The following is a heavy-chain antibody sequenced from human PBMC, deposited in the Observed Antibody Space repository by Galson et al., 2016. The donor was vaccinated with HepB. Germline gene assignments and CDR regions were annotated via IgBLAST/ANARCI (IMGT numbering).Heavy chain of an antibody. V-gene: IGHV4-4*02. J-gene: IGHJ5*02. CDR2: ISHGGTA. Sequence: SETLSLTCAVSGDSMRSFDWWSWVRQSPEMGLEWIGEISHGGTAHYNPSLESRVIMSLDNPNEEFSLKLTSVTAADTAVYYCARRVGDYAYFGEYHFDQWGQGALVTVSS. CDR1: GDSMRSFDW. CDR3: ARRVGDYAYFGEYHFDQ. D-gene: IGHD3-10*01.